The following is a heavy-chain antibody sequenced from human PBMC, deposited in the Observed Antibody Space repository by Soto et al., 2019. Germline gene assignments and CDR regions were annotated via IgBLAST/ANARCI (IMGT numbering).Heavy chain of an antibody. D-gene: IGHD6-19*01. CDR2: IYHSGST. Sequence: QVQLQESGPGLVKPSGTLSLTCAVSGGSISSSNWWSWVRQPPGKWLEWIGEIYHSGSTNYNTSLKSRVTISVDKSKNQFSLKLSSVTAADTAVYYCAGVRGAVAGTWKDYWGQGTLVTVSS. CDR1: GGSISSSNW. V-gene: IGHV4-4*02. J-gene: IGHJ4*02. CDR3: AGVRGAVAGTWKDY.